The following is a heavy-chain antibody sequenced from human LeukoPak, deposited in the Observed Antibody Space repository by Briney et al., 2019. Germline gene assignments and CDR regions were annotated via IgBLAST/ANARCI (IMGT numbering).Heavy chain of an antibody. J-gene: IGHJ1*01. V-gene: IGHV1-18*01. D-gene: IGHD1-7*01. CDR3: ARDSSGGSKWNFAEYFQH. CDR2: ISVNNGDT. CDR1: GYTFTSYY. Sequence: ASVTVSCTTSGYTFTSYYINWLRQAPGEGVEGVGGISVNNGDTKLAQRFQGRVNITADTSTRTSYLQLRSLSPDDTAIYYCARDSSGGSKWNFAEYFQHWGQGALVTVSS.